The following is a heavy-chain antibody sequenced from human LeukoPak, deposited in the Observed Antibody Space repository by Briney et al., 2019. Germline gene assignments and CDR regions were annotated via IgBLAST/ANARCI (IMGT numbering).Heavy chain of an antibody. V-gene: IGHV4-59*01. CDR3: ARVRRSSSRPDAFDI. CDR2: IDYSVST. CDR1: GGSIGTSY. Sequence: SETLSLTCTVSGGSIGTSYWSWIRQPPGKGLQWIGYIDYSVSTNYNPSLKSRVTMSVDTSKNHFSLKLISVTAADTAVYYCARVRRSSSRPDAFDIWGQGTMVTVSS. D-gene: IGHD2-2*01. J-gene: IGHJ3*02.